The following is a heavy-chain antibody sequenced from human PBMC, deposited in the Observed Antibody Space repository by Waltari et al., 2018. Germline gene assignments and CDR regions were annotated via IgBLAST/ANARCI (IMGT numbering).Heavy chain of an antibody. CDR3: AKVDSSGYRPLRH. V-gene: IGHV3-23*04. J-gene: IGHJ1*01. Sequence: EVQLVESGGGLVQPGGSRRLSCAASGFTFSSYAMTWARQAPGKGLEWVSAISGSGGSTYYADSVKGRFTISRDNSKNTLYLQMNSLRAEDTAVYYCAKVDSSGYRPLRHWGQGTLVTVSS. D-gene: IGHD3-22*01. CDR1: GFTFSSYA. CDR2: ISGSGGST.